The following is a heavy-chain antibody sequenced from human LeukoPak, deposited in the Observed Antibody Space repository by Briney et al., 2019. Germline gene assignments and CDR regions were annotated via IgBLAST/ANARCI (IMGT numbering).Heavy chain of an antibody. Sequence: ASVKVSCKASGYTFTDYYMHWVQQAPGKGLEWMGRVDPEDGVTIYAEKFQGRVTITADTSTDTAYMELSSLRSDDTAVYYCATGQGYSYGNYYYYMDVWGKGTTVTVSS. CDR1: GYTFTDYY. CDR3: ATGQGYSYGNYYYYMDV. D-gene: IGHD5-18*01. CDR2: VDPEDGVT. J-gene: IGHJ6*03. V-gene: IGHV1-69-2*01.